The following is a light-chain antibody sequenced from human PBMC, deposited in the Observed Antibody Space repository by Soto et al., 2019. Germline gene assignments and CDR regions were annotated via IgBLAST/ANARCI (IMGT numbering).Light chain of an antibody. CDR2: LDADGSH. J-gene: IGLJ2*01. CDR1: SGHSGYA. CDR3: QSWGTGFQVV. V-gene: IGLV4-69*01. Sequence: QSVLTQSPSASASLGASVRLTCTLSSGHSGYAIVWHQQQPRKGPRFLMKLDADGSHTKGDGIPDRFSGSSSGTERYLTISSLQSEDEAVYYCQSWGTGFQVVFGEGTQLTVL.